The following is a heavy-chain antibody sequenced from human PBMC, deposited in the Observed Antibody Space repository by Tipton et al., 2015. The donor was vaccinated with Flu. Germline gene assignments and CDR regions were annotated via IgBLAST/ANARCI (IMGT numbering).Heavy chain of an antibody. CDR1: GGPISSYY. CDR2: VYYSGIT. CDR3: ARGWHYGSGNFWGTNRIFLYGVDV. Sequence: LRLSCTVSGGPISSYYWTWIRQSPGKGLEWIGDVYYSGITDYNPSLESRVSISLDKSKNQFSLNLNSVTGADTAVYFCARGWHYGSGNFWGTNRIFLYGVDVWGPGTTVTVSS. D-gene: IGHD3-10*01. V-gene: IGHV4-59*01. J-gene: IGHJ6*02.